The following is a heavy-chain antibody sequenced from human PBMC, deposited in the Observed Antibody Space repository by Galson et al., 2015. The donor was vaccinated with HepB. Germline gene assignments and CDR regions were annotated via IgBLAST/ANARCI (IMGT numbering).Heavy chain of an antibody. CDR1: GSTFSTYS. CDR2: ISPYNRDT. D-gene: IGHD6-19*01. CDR3: ARGVAVSESYFFDY. J-gene: IGHJ4*02. Sequence: QSGAEVKKPGTSVKVSCTASGSTFSTYSITWVRQAPGQGLEWMGWISPYNRDTKYARKFQGRVTMTTDTSTSTAYMELRSLRSDDTAVYYCARGVAVSESYFFDYWGQGTLVTVSS. V-gene: IGHV1-18*01.